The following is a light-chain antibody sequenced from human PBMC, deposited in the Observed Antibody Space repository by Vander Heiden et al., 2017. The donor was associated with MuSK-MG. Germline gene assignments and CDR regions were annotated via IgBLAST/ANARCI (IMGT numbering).Light chain of an antibody. V-gene: IGKV1-9*01. CDR3: QQLNSSSWT. CDR2: AAS. J-gene: IGKJ1*01. Sequence: DIQLTQSPSFLSASVGDRVTITCRASQGISSYLAWYQQKPGKAPKLLIYAASTLQSGVPSRFSGSGSGTEFTLTISSLQPEDFATYYCQQLNSSSWTFGQGTKVXIK. CDR1: QGISSY.